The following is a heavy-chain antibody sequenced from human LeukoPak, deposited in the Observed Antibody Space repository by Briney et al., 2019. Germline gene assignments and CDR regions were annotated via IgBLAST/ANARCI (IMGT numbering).Heavy chain of an antibody. J-gene: IGHJ4*02. D-gene: IGHD3-22*01. V-gene: IGHV4-39*01. Sequence: SETLSLTCTVSGGSISSSSHYWAWIRQSPGTGLEWIGSIYYSGSTYYNPSLKSRVTISVDTSKNQFSLKLSSVTAADTAVYYCARLSGFYYDSSGYYLDYFDYWGQGTLVTVSS. CDR3: ARLSGFYYDSSGYYLDYFDY. CDR1: GGSISSSSHY. CDR2: IYYSGST.